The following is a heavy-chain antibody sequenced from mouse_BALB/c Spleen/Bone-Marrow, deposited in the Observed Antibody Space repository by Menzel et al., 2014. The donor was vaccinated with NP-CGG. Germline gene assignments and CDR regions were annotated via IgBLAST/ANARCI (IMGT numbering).Heavy chain of an antibody. V-gene: IGHV1-37*01. CDR2: IHPYNGDT. CDR3: GRYGYDAMDF. D-gene: IGHD1-1*02. CDR1: GFSFTDYF. Sequence: EVQLQQSGPGLVKPGASVKLSCRASGFSFTDYFINWVKQSQGKSLEWIGRIHPYNGDTFYNQKFKVKATLTVDKSSNTARMELLSLTSEDSAVYYCGRYGYDAMDFWGQGTSVTVSS. J-gene: IGHJ4*01.